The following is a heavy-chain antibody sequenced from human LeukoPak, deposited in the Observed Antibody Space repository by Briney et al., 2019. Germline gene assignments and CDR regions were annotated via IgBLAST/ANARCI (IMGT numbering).Heavy chain of an antibody. CDR2: INPNSGEA. D-gene: IGHD2-2*01. CDR1: GYSFTDYY. CDR3: ARLHCSTTSCYMGIYFDY. Sequence: ASVKVSCRASGYSFTDYYVHWVRQAPGQGLEWMGWINPNSGEAGYAYQFQGRVTMARDKSISTAYMEMSRLRSDDTAVYFCARLHCSTTSCYMGIYFDYWGQGTLVTVSS. J-gene: IGHJ4*02. V-gene: IGHV1-2*02.